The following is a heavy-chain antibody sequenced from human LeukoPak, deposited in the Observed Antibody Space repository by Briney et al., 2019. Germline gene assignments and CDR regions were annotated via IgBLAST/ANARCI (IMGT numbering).Heavy chain of an antibody. CDR2: ICAYNGNT. CDR1: GYTFTSYG. J-gene: IGHJ6*04. V-gene: IGHV1-18*04. Sequence: ASVKVSCKASGYTFTSYGISWVRQAPGQGLEWMGWICAYNGNTNYAQKLQGRVTMTTDTSTSTAYMELRSLRSDGTAVYYCARDIKDFDWFEGYGMDVWGKGTTVTVSS. CDR3: ARDIKDFDWFEGYGMDV. D-gene: IGHD3-9*01.